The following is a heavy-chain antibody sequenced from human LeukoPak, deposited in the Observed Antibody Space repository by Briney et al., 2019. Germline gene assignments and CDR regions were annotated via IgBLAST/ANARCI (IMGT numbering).Heavy chain of an antibody. D-gene: IGHD1-14*01. CDR3: VRDGYNQNRFDF. CDR2: ISKTYNNI. CDR1: GFTFRTYN. Sequence: GGSLRLSCAASGFTFRTYNMNGVRQAPGKGLECVSLISKTYNNIYYGDSVKGRFNISRDNAKNSIHLQMGSLRVEDTAVYFCVRDGYNQNRFDFWGQGTLITVSS. V-gene: IGHV3-21*04. J-gene: IGHJ4*02.